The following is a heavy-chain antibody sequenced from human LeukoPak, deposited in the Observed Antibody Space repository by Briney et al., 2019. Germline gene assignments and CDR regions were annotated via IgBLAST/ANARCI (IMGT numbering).Heavy chain of an antibody. CDR1: GYTFTSYD. CDR3: AREVRRLYDFWSGYRRRGMDV. Sequence: ASVKVSCKASGYTFTSYDINWVRQATGQGLEWMGWMNPNSGNTGYAQKFQGRVTMTRNTSISTAYMELSSLRSEDTAVYYCAREVRRLYDFWSGYRRRGMDVWGKGTTVTVSS. D-gene: IGHD3-3*01. V-gene: IGHV1-8*01. CDR2: MNPNSGNT. J-gene: IGHJ6*03.